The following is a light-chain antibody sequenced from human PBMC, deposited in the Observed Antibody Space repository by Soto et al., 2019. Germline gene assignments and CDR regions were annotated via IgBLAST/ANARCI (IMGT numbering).Light chain of an antibody. CDR3: QHYNSYSEA. V-gene: IGKV3-15*01. CDR1: QSVSTN. CDR2: FAS. J-gene: IGKJ1*01. Sequence: VMTQSPATLSVSPGERAALSCRASQSVSTNLAWYQQKPGQPPRLLIYFASTRATAVPARFTAGGSGTEFTLTISSLQPDDFATYYCQHYNSYSEAFGQGTKVDI.